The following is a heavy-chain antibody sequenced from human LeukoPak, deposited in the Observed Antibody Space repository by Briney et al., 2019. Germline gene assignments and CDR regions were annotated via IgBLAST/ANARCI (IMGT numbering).Heavy chain of an antibody. D-gene: IGHD3-22*01. V-gene: IGHV3-9*03. CDR3: AKGRYYDSSGFIDY. J-gene: IGHJ4*02. CDR2: ISWNSGSI. CDR1: GFTFDDYA. Sequence: GGSLRLSCAASGFTFDDYAMHWVRQAPGKGLEWVSGISWNSGSIGYADSVKGRFTISRDNAKNSLYLQMNSLRAEDMALYYCAKGRYYDSSGFIDYWGQGTLVTVSS.